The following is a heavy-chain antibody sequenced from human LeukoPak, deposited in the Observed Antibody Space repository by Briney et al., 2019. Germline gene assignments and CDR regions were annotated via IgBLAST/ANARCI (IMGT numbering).Heavy chain of an antibody. CDR3: ARDRGSYYY. Sequence: KASETLSLTCTVSGGSISSYYWSWIRQPPGKGLEWIGYIYYSGSTNYNPSLKSRVTISVDTSKNQFSLKLSSVTAADTAVYYYARDRGSYYYWGQGTLVTVSS. V-gene: IGHV4-59*01. CDR1: GGSISSYY. D-gene: IGHD1-26*01. CDR2: IYYSGST. J-gene: IGHJ4*02.